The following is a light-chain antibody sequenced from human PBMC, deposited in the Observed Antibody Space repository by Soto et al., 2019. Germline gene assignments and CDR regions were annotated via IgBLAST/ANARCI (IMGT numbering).Light chain of an antibody. CDR3: QTYNSARVT. V-gene: IGKV1-27*01. J-gene: IGKJ4*01. Sequence: DIQMTQSPSSLSASVGDRVTITCRASQGISNSLAWYQQNAGKSPKLLIYAASNLHSGVPSRFSGSGSGTDFSLTISSLQTEDVATYYCQTYNSARVTFGGGTKVEIK. CDR2: AAS. CDR1: QGISNS.